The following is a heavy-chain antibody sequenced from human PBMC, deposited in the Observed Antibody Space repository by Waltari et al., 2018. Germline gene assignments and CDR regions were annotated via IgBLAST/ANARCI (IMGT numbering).Heavy chain of an antibody. CDR1: GFSFSPYE. CDR2: TTSSGSST. CDR3: ARNRKIIAAGWGRDLDY. V-gene: IGHV3-48*03. Sequence: EVQLVESGGGLVQPGGSVRLSCEASGFSFSPYEMRWFRQAPGKGLEWLSYTTSSGSSTQYANSVRGRFTISRDNAKNSLYLQLNNLGAEDTAVYYCARNRKIIAAGWGRDLDYWGQGTLVIVSS. D-gene: IGHD6-13*01. J-gene: IGHJ4*02.